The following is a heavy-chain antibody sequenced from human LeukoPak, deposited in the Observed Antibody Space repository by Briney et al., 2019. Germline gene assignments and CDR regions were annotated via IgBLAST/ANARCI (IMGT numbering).Heavy chain of an antibody. Sequence: GGFLRLSCAASGFTFDDYGMSWVRQAPGKGLEWVSGINWNGGSTGCADSVKGRFTISRDNAKNSLYLQMNSLRAEDTALYYCARGVYCSSTSCYTYVDYWGQGTLVTVSS. CDR3: ARGVYCSSTSCYTYVDY. V-gene: IGHV3-20*04. CDR2: INWNGGST. J-gene: IGHJ4*02. D-gene: IGHD2-2*02. CDR1: GFTFDDYG.